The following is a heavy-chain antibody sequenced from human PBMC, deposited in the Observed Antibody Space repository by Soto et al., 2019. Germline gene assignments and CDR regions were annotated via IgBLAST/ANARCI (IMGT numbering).Heavy chain of an antibody. CDR2: IWYDGSNK. Sequence: QVQLVESGGGVVQPGRSLRLSCAASGFTFSSYGMHWVRQAPGKGLEWVAVIWYDGSNKYYADSVKGRFTISRDNSKNTLYLQMNSLRAEDTAVYYCAAGRYFAWLPLDYWGQGTLVTVSS. J-gene: IGHJ4*02. CDR3: AAGRYFAWLPLDY. V-gene: IGHV3-33*01. CDR1: GFTFSSYG. D-gene: IGHD3-9*01.